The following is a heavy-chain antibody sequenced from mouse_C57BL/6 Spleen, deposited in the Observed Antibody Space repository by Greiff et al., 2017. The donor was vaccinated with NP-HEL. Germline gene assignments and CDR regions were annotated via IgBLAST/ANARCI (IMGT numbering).Heavy chain of an antibody. CDR1: GYSFTGYF. J-gene: IGHJ4*01. V-gene: IGHV1-20*01. CDR3: ARGGATMVTTPYYYAMDY. CDR2: INPYNGDT. Sequence: VQLKESGPELVKPGDSVKISCKASGYSFTGYFMNWVMQSHGKSLEWIGRINPYNGDTFYNQKFKGKATLTVDKSSSTAHMELRSLTSEDSAVYYCARGGATMVTTPYYYAMDYWGQGTSVTVSS. D-gene: IGHD2-2*01.